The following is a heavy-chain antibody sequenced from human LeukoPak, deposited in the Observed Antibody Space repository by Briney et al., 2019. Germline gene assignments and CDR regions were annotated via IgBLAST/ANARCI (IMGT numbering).Heavy chain of an antibody. D-gene: IGHD4-17*01. CDR2: IYPGGSDT. CDR1: GYSFTTYG. V-gene: IGHV5-51*01. J-gene: IGHJ3*02. Sequence: GESLKISGKCFGYSFTTYGIGWVRQMPGKGLDWMGIIYPGGSDTRYSPSFQGQVVISADKSISTAYLQWSSLKASDTAMYYCARQPTTVTTRDAFDIWGQGTMVAVSS. CDR3: ARQPTTVTTRDAFDI.